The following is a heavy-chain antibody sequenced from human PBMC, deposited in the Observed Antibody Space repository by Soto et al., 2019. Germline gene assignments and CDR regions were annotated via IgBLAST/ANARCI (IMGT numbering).Heavy chain of an antibody. CDR2: IWVDGIKE. CDR1: GFDFTTYA. V-gene: IGHV3-33*01. Sequence: GGYLRLSCAVTGFDFTTYAMHWVRQTPDKGLEWVAIIWVDGIKEFYAESVRGRFTISIDASKNTVFLQMNNVRAEDTALYYCTRATFDVWGQGTTVTVSS. J-gene: IGHJ6*02. CDR3: TRATFDV.